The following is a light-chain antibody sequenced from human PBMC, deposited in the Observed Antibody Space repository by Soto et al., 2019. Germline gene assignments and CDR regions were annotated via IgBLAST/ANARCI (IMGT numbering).Light chain of an antibody. CDR3: MQYTHWPHT. V-gene: IGKV1-5*01. J-gene: IGKJ2*01. CDR1: QSISW. CDR2: DVS. Sequence: DIQMTQSPSTLSASVGDRVTITCRASQSISWLAWYQQKPGKAPKLLIYDVSSLQTGVPSRFSGSGSGTDFTLQITRVEAEDVGVYYCMQYTHWPHTFGQGTKLEIK.